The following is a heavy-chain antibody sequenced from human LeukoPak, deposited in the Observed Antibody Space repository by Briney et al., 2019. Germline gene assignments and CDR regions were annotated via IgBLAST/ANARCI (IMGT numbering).Heavy chain of an antibody. V-gene: IGHV4-59*01. CDR3: ARSSGWNDAFDI. CDR1: GGSISSYY. D-gene: IGHD6-19*01. J-gene: IGHJ3*02. Sequence: TTSETLSLTCTVSGGSISSYYWSWIRQPPGKGLEWIGYIYYSGSTNYNPSLKSRVTISVDTSKNQFSLKLSSVTAADTAVYYCARSSGWNDAFDIWGQGTMVTVPS. CDR2: IYYSGST.